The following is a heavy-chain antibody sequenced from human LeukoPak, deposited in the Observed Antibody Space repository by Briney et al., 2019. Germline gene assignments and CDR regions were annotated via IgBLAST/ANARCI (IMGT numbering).Heavy chain of an antibody. J-gene: IGHJ6*02. V-gene: IGHV3-74*01. D-gene: IGHD6-13*01. CDR2: INVDGSDS. CDR3: ARGELVLFYGMDV. CDR1: GFTISAYW. Sequence: PGGSLRLSCTASGFTISAYWMHWVRQPPGKGLVWVSRINVDGSDSRYADSVKGRFTISRDNAKNTLYLQMNSLRAEDTAVYYCARGELVLFYGMDVWGQGTTVTVSS.